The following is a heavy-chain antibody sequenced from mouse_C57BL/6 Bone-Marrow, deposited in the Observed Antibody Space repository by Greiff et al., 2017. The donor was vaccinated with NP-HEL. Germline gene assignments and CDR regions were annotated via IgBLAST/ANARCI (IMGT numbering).Heavy chain of an antibody. V-gene: IGHV1-42*01. D-gene: IGHD1-1*01. J-gene: IGHJ2*01. CDR2: INPSTGGT. CDR1: GYSFTGYY. Sequence: VQLKQPGAELVKPGASVKISCKASGYSFTGYYMNWVKQSPEKSLEWIGEINPSTGGTTYNQKFKAKATLTVDKSSSTAYMQLKSLTSEDSAVYYCARGYYGSSLDYWGQGTTLTVSS. CDR3: ARGYYGSSLDY.